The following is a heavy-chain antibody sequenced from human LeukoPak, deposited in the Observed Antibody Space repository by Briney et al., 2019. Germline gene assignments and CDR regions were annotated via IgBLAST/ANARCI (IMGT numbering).Heavy chain of an antibody. J-gene: IGHJ4*02. D-gene: IGHD2-15*01. CDR3: ARVRDGPGGSYYFDY. V-gene: IGHV3-48*03. Sequence: GGSLRLSCAASGFTFSSYEMNWVRQAPGKGLEWVSYISSSGSTIYYADSVKGRFTISRDNAKNSLYLQMNSLRAEDTAVYYCARVRDGPGGSYYFDYWGQGTLVTVSS. CDR2: ISSSGSTI. CDR1: GFTFSSYE.